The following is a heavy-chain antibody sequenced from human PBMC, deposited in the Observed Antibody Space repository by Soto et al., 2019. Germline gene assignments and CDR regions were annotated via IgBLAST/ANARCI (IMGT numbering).Heavy chain of an antibody. J-gene: IGHJ4*02. CDR3: ARGRYGDY. CDR1: GYAFTTYG. V-gene: IGHV1-18*01. D-gene: IGHD1-1*01. CDR2: ISAHNGNT. Sequence: QVHLVQSGAEVKKPGASVKVSCKGSGYAFTTYGITWVRQAPGQGLEGMGWISAHNGNTNYAQKLQGRVTVTRDTSTSTAYAEVRRVRSDDTAVYYCARGRYGDYWGQGALVTVSS.